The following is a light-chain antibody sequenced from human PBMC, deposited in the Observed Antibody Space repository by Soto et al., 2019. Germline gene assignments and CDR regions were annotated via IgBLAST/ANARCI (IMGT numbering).Light chain of an antibody. CDR3: SSYTSSQTYV. Sequence: QSALTQPASVSGSPGQSITISCTGTSSDVGGYNYVSWYQQHPGKAPKLMTYDITNRPSGVSTRFSGSKSGNTASLTISGLQAEDEADYYCSSYTSSQTYVFGSGTKVTVL. CDR1: SSDVGGYNY. V-gene: IGLV2-14*03. J-gene: IGLJ1*01. CDR2: DIT.